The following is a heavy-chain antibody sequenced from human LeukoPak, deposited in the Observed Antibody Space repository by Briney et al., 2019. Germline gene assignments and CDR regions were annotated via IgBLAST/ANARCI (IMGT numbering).Heavy chain of an antibody. D-gene: IGHD3-16*02. CDR3: ARRGLSHDY. CDR2: IYYSGST. V-gene: IGHV4-39*01. CDR1: GGSISSSSYY. Sequence: KPSETLSLTCTVSGGSISSSSYYWGWIRQPPGKGLEWIGSIYYSGSTYYNPSLKSRVTISVDTSKNQFSLKLSSVTAADTAVYYCARRGLSHDYWGQGTLVTVSS. J-gene: IGHJ4*02.